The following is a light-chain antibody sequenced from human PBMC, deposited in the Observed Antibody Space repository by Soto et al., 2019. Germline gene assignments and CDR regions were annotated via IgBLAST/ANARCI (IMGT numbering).Light chain of an antibody. Sequence: DVQLTQAPSTLSASVGDRVTITCRTSQSIGNWLAWYQQKPGKAPNLLIYDAATLLNGGPSRFSGSASGTDVTLTISSLQPYDFATYYCQQYNSYSPRTFGQGTKVDIK. CDR1: QSIGNW. CDR2: DAA. CDR3: QQYNSYSPRT. J-gene: IGKJ1*01. V-gene: IGKV1-5*01.